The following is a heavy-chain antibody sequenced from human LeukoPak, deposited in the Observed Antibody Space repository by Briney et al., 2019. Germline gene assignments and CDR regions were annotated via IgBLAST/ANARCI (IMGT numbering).Heavy chain of an antibody. Sequence: GGSLRLSCAASGFTFCNYSMNWVRQAPGKGLEWVSSISSSSIYIYYADSLKGRFTISRDNAKNSLSLQMNSLRAEDTAVYYCARDGSYYDILTGYYDYWGQGTLVTVSS. CDR2: ISSSSIYI. CDR3: ARDGSYYDILTGYYDY. D-gene: IGHD3-9*01. CDR1: GFTFCNYS. J-gene: IGHJ4*02. V-gene: IGHV3-21*01.